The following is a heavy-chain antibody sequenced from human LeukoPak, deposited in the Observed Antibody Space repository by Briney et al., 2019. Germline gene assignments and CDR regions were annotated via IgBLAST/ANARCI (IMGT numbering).Heavy chain of an antibody. J-gene: IGHJ6*02. CDR1: GYTFTSYD. V-gene: IGHV1-8*01. CDR3: ARTGYSSSWFHYYYGMDV. D-gene: IGHD6-13*01. Sequence: ASVKVSCKAFGYTFTSYDINWVRQATGQGLEWMGWMNPNSGNTGYAQKFQGRVTMTRNTSISTAYMELSSLRSEDTAVYYCARTGYSSSWFHYYYGMDVWGQGTTVTVSS. CDR2: MNPNSGNT.